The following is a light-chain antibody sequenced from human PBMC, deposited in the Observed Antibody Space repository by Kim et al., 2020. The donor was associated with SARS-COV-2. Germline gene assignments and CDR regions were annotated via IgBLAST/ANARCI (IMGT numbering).Light chain of an antibody. CDR3: GSRDRSGNRLL. V-gene: IGLV3-19*01. CDR1: SLRNYY. Sequence: GQTDRSRCQGDSLRNYYASWDQQRPGQDPVIVSYGKDKRPSGIPDRFSGSSSGNTASLSIAGAQAEDEADYYCGSRDRSGNRLLFGGGTQLTVL. J-gene: IGLJ3*02. CDR2: GKD.